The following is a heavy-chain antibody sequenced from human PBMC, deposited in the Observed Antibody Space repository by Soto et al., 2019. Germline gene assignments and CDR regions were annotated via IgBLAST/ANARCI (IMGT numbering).Heavy chain of an antibody. CDR2: TRNKANSYTT. Sequence: GGSLRLSCAASGFTFSDHYMDWVRQAPGKGLEWVGRTRNKANSYTTEYAASVKGRFTISRDDSKNSLYLQMNSLKTEDTAVYYCARRSYSGGAFDIWGQGTMVTVSS. D-gene: IGHD1-26*01. V-gene: IGHV3-72*01. CDR3: ARRSYSGGAFDI. CDR1: GFTFSDHY. J-gene: IGHJ3*02.